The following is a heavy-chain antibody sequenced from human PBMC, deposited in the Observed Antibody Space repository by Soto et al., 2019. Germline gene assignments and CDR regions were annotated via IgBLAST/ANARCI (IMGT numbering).Heavy chain of an antibody. V-gene: IGHV4-31*03. CDR1: GGSISSGGYY. Sequence: SETLSLTCTVSGGSISSGGYYWSWIRQHPGKGLEWIGYIYYSGSTYYNPSLKNRVTISVDTSKNQFSLKLSSVTAADTAVYYCARDRGYYGSGSPRWFDPWGQGTLVTVSS. D-gene: IGHD3-10*01. CDR3: ARDRGYYGSGSPRWFDP. J-gene: IGHJ5*02. CDR2: IYYSGST.